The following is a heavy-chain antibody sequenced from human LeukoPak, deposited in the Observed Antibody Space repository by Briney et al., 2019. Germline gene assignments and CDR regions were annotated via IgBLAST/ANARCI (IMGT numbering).Heavy chain of an antibody. CDR3: ARPDLYSSGYYYSGYFQH. CDR2: GST. V-gene: IGHV4-34*01. J-gene: IGHJ1*01. Sequence: GSTNYNPSLKSRVTISVDTSKNQFSLKLSSVTTADTAVYYCARPDLYSSGYYYSGYFQHWGQGTLVTVSS. D-gene: IGHD3-22*01.